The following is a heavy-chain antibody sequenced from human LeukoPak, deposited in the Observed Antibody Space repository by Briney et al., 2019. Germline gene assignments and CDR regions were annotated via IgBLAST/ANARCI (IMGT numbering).Heavy chain of an antibody. CDR2: INPSAGST. Sequence: ASVKVSCKASGYTFTSYYMYWVRQAPGQGLEWMGIINPSAGSTSYAQKFQGRVTMTRDTSTSTVYMELSSLRFEDTAVYYCAREGDLPTAAAGTFDYWGQGTLVTVSS. CDR3: AREGDLPTAAAGTFDY. J-gene: IGHJ4*02. CDR1: GYTFTSYY. V-gene: IGHV1-46*01. D-gene: IGHD6-13*01.